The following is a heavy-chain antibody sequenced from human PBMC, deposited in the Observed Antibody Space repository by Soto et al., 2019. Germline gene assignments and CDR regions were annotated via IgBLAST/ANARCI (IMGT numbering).Heavy chain of an antibody. D-gene: IGHD2-8*01. CDR3: ARGVPLDD. V-gene: IGHV3-66*01. CDR2: IYRGGDT. J-gene: IGHJ4*02. Sequence: EVQLVESGGGLVQPGGSLRVSCAASGFTVNSNYMSWVRQAPGQGLEWVSVIYRGGDTYYTDSVQGRFTISRDNSKNMFYLQMNSLRAEDTAVYYGARGVPLDDWGEGTLVTVSS. CDR1: GFTVNSNY.